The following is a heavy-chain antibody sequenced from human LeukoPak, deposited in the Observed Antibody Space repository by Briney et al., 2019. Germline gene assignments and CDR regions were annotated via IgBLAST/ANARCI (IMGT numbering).Heavy chain of an antibody. CDR2: IYHSGST. V-gene: IGHV4-4*02. J-gene: IGHJ4*02. Sequence: SETLSLSCAVSGGSISSSNWWSWVRQPPGKGLEWIGEIYHSGSTNYNPSLKSRVTISVDKSKNQFSLKLSSVTAADTAVYYCARVSGYCSSTSCRTLDYWGQGTLVTVSS. CDR1: GGSISSSNW. D-gene: IGHD2-2*01. CDR3: ARVSGYCSSTSCRTLDY.